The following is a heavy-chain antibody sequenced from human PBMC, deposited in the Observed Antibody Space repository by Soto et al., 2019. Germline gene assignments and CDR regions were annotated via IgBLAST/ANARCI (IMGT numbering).Heavy chain of an antibody. CDR1: GGTFSSYA. CDR2: IIPIFGTA. V-gene: IGHV1-69*01. Sequence: QVQLVQSGAEVKKPGSSVKVSCKASGGTFSSYAISWVRQAPGQGLEWMGGIIPIFGTANYAQKFQGRVTITADESTSTAYMELSSLRSEDTAVYYCALNYGPIAAPHGAEYNWFDPWGQGTLVTVSS. J-gene: IGHJ5*02. CDR3: ALNYGPIAAPHGAEYNWFDP. D-gene: IGHD6-6*01.